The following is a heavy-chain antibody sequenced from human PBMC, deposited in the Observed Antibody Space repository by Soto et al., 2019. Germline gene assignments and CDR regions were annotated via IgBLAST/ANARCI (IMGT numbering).Heavy chain of an antibody. CDR1: GFTFSSYW. V-gene: IGHV3-7*01. D-gene: IGHD2-2*01. CDR3: ARDRRSFWGYCSSTSCWNYFDY. Sequence: GSLRLSCAASGFTFSSYWMSWVRQAPGKGLEWVANIKQDGSEKYYVDSVKGRFTISRDNAKNSLYLQMNSLRAEDTAVYYCARDRRSFWGYCSSTSCWNYFDYWGQGTLVTVSS. J-gene: IGHJ4*02. CDR2: IKQDGSEK.